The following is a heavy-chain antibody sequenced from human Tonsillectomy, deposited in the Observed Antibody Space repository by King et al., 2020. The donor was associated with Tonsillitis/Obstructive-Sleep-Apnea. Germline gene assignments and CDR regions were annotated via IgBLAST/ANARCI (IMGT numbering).Heavy chain of an antibody. D-gene: IGHD1-26*01. CDR3: ARGPRIMGATKDLDAFDI. Sequence: VQLPQWGAGLLKPSETLSLTCAVYGGSFSGYYWSWIRQPPGKGLEWIGEINHSGSTNYNPSLKSRVTISVDTSKNQFSLKLSSVTAADTAVYYCARGPRIMGATKDLDAFDIWGQGTMVTVSS. CDR2: INHSGST. J-gene: IGHJ3*02. V-gene: IGHV4-34*01. CDR1: GGSFSGYY.